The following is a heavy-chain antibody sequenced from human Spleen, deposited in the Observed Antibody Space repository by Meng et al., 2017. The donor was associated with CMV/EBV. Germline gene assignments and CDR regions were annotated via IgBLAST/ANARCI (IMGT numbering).Heavy chain of an antibody. V-gene: IGHV4-39*07. D-gene: IGHD2-2*01. Sequence: SEILSLTCTVSGGSISSSSYYWGWIRQPPGKGLEWIGSIYYSGSTYYNPSLKSRVTISVDTSKNQFSLKLSSVTAADTAVYYCARGGYCSSTSCYSLDYWGQGTLVTVSS. J-gene: IGHJ4*02. CDR1: GGSISSSSYY. CDR2: IYYSGST. CDR3: ARGGYCSSTSCYSLDY.